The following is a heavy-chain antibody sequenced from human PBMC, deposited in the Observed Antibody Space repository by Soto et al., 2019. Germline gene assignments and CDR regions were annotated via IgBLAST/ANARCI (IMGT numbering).Heavy chain of an antibody. D-gene: IGHD3-3*01. Sequence: GGSLRLSCVGAGLNFDDFAMHWVRQAPGKGLEWVSGITWNSRVLAYADSVKGRFTISRDNARNSLYLQMDSLRDEDTALYYCAKGRYDFWSPYYFDSWGQGTLVTVSS. J-gene: IGHJ4*02. V-gene: IGHV3-9*01. CDR2: ITWNSRVL. CDR3: AKGRYDFWSPYYFDS. CDR1: GLNFDDFA.